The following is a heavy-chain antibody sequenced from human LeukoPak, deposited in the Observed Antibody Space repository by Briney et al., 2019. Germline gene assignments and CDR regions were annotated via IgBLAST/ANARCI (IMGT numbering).Heavy chain of an antibody. CDR1: GYSFTNYW. J-gene: IGHJ4*02. D-gene: IGHD3-22*01. V-gene: IGHV5-51*01. CDR3: ARQPDYYDSSGDFDY. CDR2: IYPGDSDT. Sequence: GESLKISCKGSGYSFTNYWIGWVRQMPGKGLEWMGIIYPGDSDTRYSPSFQGQVTISADKSISTAYLQWSSLKASDTAMYYCARQPDYYDSSGDFDYWGQGTLVTVSS.